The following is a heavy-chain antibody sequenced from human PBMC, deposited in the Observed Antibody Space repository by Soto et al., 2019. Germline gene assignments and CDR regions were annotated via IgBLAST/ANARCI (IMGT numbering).Heavy chain of an antibody. V-gene: IGHV3-74*01. D-gene: IGHD6-13*01. Sequence: EVHLVESGGGLVQPGGSLRLSCAASGFTFSHYWMHWVRQAPGKGLVWVSRIRGDGSMTNYADSVKGRFTISRDNAKNTLHVQMNSLRAEDTAVYYCVKEGLAADFDSWGQGTLVTVSS. J-gene: IGHJ4*02. CDR1: GFTFSHYW. CDR2: IRGDGSMT. CDR3: VKEGLAADFDS.